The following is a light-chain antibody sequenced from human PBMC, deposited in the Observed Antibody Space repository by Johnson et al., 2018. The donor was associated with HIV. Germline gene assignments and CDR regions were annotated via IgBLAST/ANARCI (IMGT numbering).Light chain of an antibody. CDR3: VTWDSSLSAGGV. CDR2: ENN. Sequence: QSVLSQPPSVSAAPGQRVTIYCSGSRSNTGRNYASWHQQLPGTAPKLLIYENNKRPSGIPDRFSGSKSGTSATLGITGLQTGDEAAYYGVTWDSSLSAGGVFGTGTKVTVL. V-gene: IGLV1-51*02. J-gene: IGLJ1*01. CDR1: RSNTGRNY.